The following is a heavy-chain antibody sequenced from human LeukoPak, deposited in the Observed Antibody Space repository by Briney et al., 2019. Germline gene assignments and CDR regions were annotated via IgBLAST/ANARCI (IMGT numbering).Heavy chain of an antibody. J-gene: IGHJ4*02. CDR2: IYPGDSDT. CDR1: GYSFSTYW. Sequence: GESLKISCKGSGYSFSTYWIGWVRQMPGKGLECMGIIYPGDSDTTYSPSFQGQVTISADKSISPAYLQWSSLKASDTAMYYCARRFETVAGTFYFDYWGQGTLVTVSS. V-gene: IGHV5-51*01. D-gene: IGHD6-19*01. CDR3: ARRFETVAGTFYFDY.